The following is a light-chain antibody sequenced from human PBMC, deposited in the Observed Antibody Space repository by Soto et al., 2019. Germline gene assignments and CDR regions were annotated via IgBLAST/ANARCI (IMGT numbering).Light chain of an antibody. J-gene: IGLJ3*02. Sequence: QLVLTQPASVSGSPGQSITISCTGTSNDVGSYNLVSWYQHHPGKAPNLMIYDVSERPSGVSNRFSGSKSGNTASLTISGLQAEDEADYYCCSYAGSSTVVFGGGTKLTVL. CDR2: DVS. CDR3: CSYAGSSTVV. CDR1: SNDVGSYNL. V-gene: IGLV2-23*02.